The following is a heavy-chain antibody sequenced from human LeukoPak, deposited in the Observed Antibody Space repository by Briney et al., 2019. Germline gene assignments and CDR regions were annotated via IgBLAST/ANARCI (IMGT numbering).Heavy chain of an antibody. Sequence: GGSLRLSCAASGFSFSNYYMSWVRQAPGKGLEWVANIKQDGTQEYYVDSVKGRFTVSRDNAKNSLYLQMNSLRAEDTAVYYCARDRRGFGELFHDYYYYYMDVWGKGTTVTISS. CDR3: ARDRRGFGELFHDYYYYYMDV. CDR2: IKQDGTQE. CDR1: GFSFSNYY. J-gene: IGHJ6*03. D-gene: IGHD3-10*01. V-gene: IGHV3-7*01.